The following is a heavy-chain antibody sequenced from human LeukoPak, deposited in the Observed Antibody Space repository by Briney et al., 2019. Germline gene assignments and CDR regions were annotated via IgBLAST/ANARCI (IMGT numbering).Heavy chain of an antibody. J-gene: IGHJ4*02. V-gene: IGHV3-30-3*01. CDR2: ISYDGSNK. Sequence: GGSLRLSCAASGFTFSSYAMHWVRQAPGKGLEWVAVISYDGSNKYYADSVKGRFTISRDNSKNTLYLQMNSLRAEDTAVYYCARDVPPLDSSGYLDYWGQGTLVTVSS. CDR3: ARDVPPLDSSGYLDY. CDR1: GFTFSSYA. D-gene: IGHD3-22*01.